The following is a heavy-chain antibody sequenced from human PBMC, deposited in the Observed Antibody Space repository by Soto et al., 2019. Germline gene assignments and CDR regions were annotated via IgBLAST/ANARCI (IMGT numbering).Heavy chain of an antibody. J-gene: IGHJ3*02. CDR1: GGSFSGYY. Sequence: QVQLQQWGAGLLKPSETLSLTCAVYGGSFSGYYWSWIRQPPGKGLEWIGEINHSGSTIYNPSLKSRVTISVDTSKNQFSLKLSSVTAADTAVYYCARGSRRKYCSGGSCYSIGVSGHAFDIWGQGTMVTVSS. V-gene: IGHV4-34*01. CDR2: INHSGST. CDR3: ARGSRRKYCSGGSCYSIGVSGHAFDI. D-gene: IGHD2-15*01.